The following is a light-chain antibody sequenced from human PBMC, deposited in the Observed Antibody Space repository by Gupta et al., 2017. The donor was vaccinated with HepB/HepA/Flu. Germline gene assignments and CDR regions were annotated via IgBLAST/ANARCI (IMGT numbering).Light chain of an antibody. CDR1: KLGDKY. CDR2: KDN. V-gene: IGLV3-1*01. CDR3: QAWDSSYVV. Sequence: SYELTQPPSVSVSPGQTASITCSGDKLGDKYACWYQQKPGQSPVLVIYKDNKRPSGIPERFSGSNSGNTATLTIRGTQARDEADYYCQAWDSSYVVFGGGTKLTVL. J-gene: IGLJ2*01.